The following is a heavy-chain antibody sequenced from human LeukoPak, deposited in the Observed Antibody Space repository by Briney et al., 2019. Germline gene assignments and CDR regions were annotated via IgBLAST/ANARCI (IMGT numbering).Heavy chain of an antibody. CDR1: GYIFTSYW. CDR2: IYPGDSDT. V-gene: IGHV5-51*01. CDR3: ARPGYYYGDYWYFDL. J-gene: IGHJ2*01. Sequence: PGESLKISCKGSGYIFTSYWIGWVRQMPGKGLEWMGIIYPGDSDTRYSPSFQGQVTMSVDKFSSTAYLQWNSLKASDTAMYYCARPGYYYGDYWYFDLWGRGTLVTVSS. D-gene: IGHD4-17*01.